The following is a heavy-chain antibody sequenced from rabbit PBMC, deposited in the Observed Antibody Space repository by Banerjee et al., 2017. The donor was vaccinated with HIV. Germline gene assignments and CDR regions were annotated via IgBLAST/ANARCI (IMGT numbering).Heavy chain of an antibody. CDR1: GFSFSSNV. CDR3: VRDGSGWGAYGNL. Sequence: QSLEESGGDLVKPGASLTLTCTASGFSFSSNVMCWVRQAPGKGLEWIACIYVGSGGYTYYASGVNGRFTISSHNAQNTLYLQLNSLTAADTATYFCVRDGSGWGAYGNLWGQGTLVTVS. J-gene: IGHJ4*01. V-gene: IGHV1S40*01. D-gene: IGHD4-1*01. CDR2: IYVGSGGYT.